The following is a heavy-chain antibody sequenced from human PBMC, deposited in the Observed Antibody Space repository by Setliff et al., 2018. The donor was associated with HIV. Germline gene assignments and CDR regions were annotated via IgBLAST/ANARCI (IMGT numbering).Heavy chain of an antibody. D-gene: IGHD2-8*01. V-gene: IGHV4-59*08. J-gene: IGHJ5*02. Sequence: SETLSLTCTVSGGSISSYYWSWIRQPPGKGLEWIGYIYYSGSTNYNPSLKSRVAISVDTSENQFSLKLNSVTAADTAVYYCARRGRDGVFIMFATGFDPWGQGALVTVSS. CDR1: GGSISSYY. CDR2: IYYSGST. CDR3: ARRGRDGVFIMFATGFDP.